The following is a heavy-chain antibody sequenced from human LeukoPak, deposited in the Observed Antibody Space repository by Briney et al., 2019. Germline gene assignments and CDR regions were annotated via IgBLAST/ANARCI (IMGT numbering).Heavy chain of an antibody. CDR3: ARDGYSSGWSYFDY. D-gene: IGHD6-19*01. V-gene: IGHV4-59*01. CDR2: IYRSGST. Sequence: SETLSLTCTVSGGSISSYNWSWIRQPPGKGLEWIGYIYRSGSTNYNPSLRSRVTISLDTSKNQFSLKLSSVTAADTAVYYCARDGYSSGWSYFDYWGQGTLVTVSS. J-gene: IGHJ4*02. CDR1: GGSISSYN.